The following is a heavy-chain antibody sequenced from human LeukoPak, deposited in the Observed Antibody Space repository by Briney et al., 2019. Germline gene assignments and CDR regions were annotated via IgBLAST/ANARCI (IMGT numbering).Heavy chain of an antibody. V-gene: IGHV3-23*01. CDR2: LSDSGTST. CDR3: ARSYAPALYFTNWYPAY. CDR1: GFTFSSYT. J-gene: IGHJ4*02. D-gene: IGHD1-1*01. Sequence: PGGSLRLSCAASGFTFSSYTMSWVRQAPGKGLEWVSVLSDSGTSTYYADSVKGRFTISRDNSKNTLYLQMNSLGAGDTAIYYCARSYAPALYFTNWYPAYWGQGTLVTVSS.